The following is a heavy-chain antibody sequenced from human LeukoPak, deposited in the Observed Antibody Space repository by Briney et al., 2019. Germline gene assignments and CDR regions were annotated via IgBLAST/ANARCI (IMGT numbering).Heavy chain of an antibody. Sequence: PGGSLRLSCAASGITFSDYAIHWVRQAPGKGLEWVSVIYSGGSTYYADSVKGRFTISRDNSKNTLYLQMNSLRAEDTAVYYCARDGSRASMDVWGQGTTVTVSS. V-gene: IGHV3-53*01. CDR1: GITFSDYA. CDR3: ARDGSRASMDV. J-gene: IGHJ6*02. CDR2: IYSGGST. D-gene: IGHD2-15*01.